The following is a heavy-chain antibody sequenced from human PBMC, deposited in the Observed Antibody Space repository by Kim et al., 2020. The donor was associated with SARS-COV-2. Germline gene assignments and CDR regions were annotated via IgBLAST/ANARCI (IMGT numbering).Heavy chain of an antibody. D-gene: IGHD6-6*01. CDR1: GFTFSSYW. CDR3: ATDTPHTSSSDY. Sequence: GGSLRLSCAASGFTFSSYWMNWVRQAPGKRLEWVANIKQDGSKKYYVDSVKGRFTISRDKDKNSLYLQMNSLRAEDTAVYYCATDTPHTSSSDYWGQGTLVTVSS. J-gene: IGHJ4*02. V-gene: IGHV3-7*01. CDR2: IKQDGSKK.